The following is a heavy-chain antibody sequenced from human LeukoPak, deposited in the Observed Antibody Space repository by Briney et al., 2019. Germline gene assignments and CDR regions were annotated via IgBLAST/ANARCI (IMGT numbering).Heavy chain of an antibody. CDR1: GYTFTSYD. CDR3: AKDRDGAAIIVT. V-gene: IGHV1-8*01. J-gene: IGHJ5*02. CDR2: MNPNSGNT. D-gene: IGHD5-24*01. Sequence: ASVKVSCKASGYTFTSYDINWVRQATGQGLEWMGWMNPNSGNTGYAQKFQGRVTMTRNTSISTAYMELSGLTSDDTAIYFCAKDRDGAAIIVTWGQGSLVTVSS.